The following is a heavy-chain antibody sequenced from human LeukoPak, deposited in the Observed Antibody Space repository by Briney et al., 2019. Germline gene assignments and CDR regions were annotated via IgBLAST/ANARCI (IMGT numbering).Heavy chain of an antibody. CDR3: ARAGGIYYGSGSYSFDY. CDR1: GGTFSSYA. D-gene: IGHD3-10*01. Sequence: SVKVSCKASGGTFSSYAISWVRQAPGQGLEWMGGIIPIFGTPNYAQKFQGRVTITTDEPTSTAYMELSSLRSDDTAVYYCARAGGIYYGSGSYSFDYWGQGTLVTVSS. V-gene: IGHV1-69*05. J-gene: IGHJ4*02. CDR2: IIPIFGTP.